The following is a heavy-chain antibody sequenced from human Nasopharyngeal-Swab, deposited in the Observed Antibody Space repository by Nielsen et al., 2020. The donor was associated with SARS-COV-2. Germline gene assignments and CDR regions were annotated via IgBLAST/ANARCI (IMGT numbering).Heavy chain of an antibody. CDR3: ASSYYDFWSGYYYHGAFDI. CDR1: GFTFSGYA. V-gene: IGHV3-30*04. J-gene: IGHJ3*02. D-gene: IGHD3-3*01. Sequence: GESLKISCAASGFTFSGYAMHWVRQAPGKGLEWVAVISYDGSNKYYADSVKGRFTISRDNSKNTLYLQMNSLRAEDTAVYYCASSYYDFWSGYYYHGAFDIWGQGTMVTVSS. CDR2: ISYDGSNK.